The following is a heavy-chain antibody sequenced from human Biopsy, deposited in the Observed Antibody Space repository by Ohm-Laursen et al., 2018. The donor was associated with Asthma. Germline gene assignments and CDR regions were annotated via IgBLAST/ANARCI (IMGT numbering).Heavy chain of an antibody. CDR2: IWYDGSNK. V-gene: IGHV3-33*01. D-gene: IGHD3-3*02. CDR1: GFTFSSYG. J-gene: IGHJ1*01. CDR3: ARTFHFWSPYLAEHYQL. Sequence: SLRLSCAASGFTFSSYGMHWVRQAPGKGLEWVAVIWYDGSNKYYADSVKGRFTISRDNSKNTLYLQMNSLRAEDTAVYYCARTFHFWSPYLAEHYQLWGQGTLVTVSS.